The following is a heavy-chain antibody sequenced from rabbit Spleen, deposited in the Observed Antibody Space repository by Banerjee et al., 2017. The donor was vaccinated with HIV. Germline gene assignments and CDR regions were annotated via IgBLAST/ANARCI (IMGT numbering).Heavy chain of an antibody. Sequence: QEQLVESGGGLVKPGGTLTLTCTASGFDFRSNAMCWVRQAPGKGLEWIACMDVGSSSSTHYASWAKGRFTISKASSTTVTLQMSNLTGADTATYFCARDWAGGNLNPVYYFELWGQCTLVTFS. J-gene: IGHJ4*01. CDR1: GFDFRSNA. V-gene: IGHV1S45*01. CDR3: ARDWAGGNLNPVYYFEL. D-gene: IGHD4-1*01. CDR2: MDVGSSSST.